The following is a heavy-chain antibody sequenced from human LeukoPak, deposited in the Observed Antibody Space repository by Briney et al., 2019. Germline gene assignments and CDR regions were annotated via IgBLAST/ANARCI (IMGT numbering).Heavy chain of an antibody. CDR2: ISGSGGST. D-gene: IGHD3-10*01. J-gene: IGHJ4*02. CDR3: AKDWRFGETDY. V-gene: IGHV3-23*01. CDR1: GFTFSSYA. Sequence: PGESLKISCAASGFTFSSYAMSWVRQAPGKGLEWVSAISGSGGSTYYADSVKGRFTISRDNSKNTLYLQMNSLRAEDTAVYYCAKDWRFGETDYWGQGTLVTVSS.